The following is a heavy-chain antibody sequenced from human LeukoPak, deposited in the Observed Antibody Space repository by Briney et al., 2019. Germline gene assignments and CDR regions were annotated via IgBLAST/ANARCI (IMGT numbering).Heavy chain of an antibody. D-gene: IGHD3-3*01. CDR1: GYTFTDYY. Sequence: ASVKVSCKASGYTFTDYYMHWVRQAPGQGLEWMGIINPSGGSTSYAQKFQGRVTMTRDTSTSTVYMELSSLRSEDTAVYYCARAAYYDFWSGVNNWFDPWGQGTMVTVSS. V-gene: IGHV1-46*01. CDR2: INPSGGST. J-gene: IGHJ5*02. CDR3: ARAAYYDFWSGVNNWFDP.